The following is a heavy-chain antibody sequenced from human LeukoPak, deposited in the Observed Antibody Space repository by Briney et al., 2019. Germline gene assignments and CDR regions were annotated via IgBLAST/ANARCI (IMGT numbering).Heavy chain of an antibody. V-gene: IGHV3-33*08. CDR3: ARDDVGLERRTAPSLADY. CDR2: IWYDGSNK. J-gene: IGHJ4*02. CDR1: GFTFSNYA. Sequence: GRSLRLSCAASGFTFSNYAMHWVRQAPGKGLEWVAVIWYDGSNKYYADSVKGRFTISRDNSKNTLYLQINSLRAEDTAVYYCARDDVGLERRTAPSLADYWGQGTLVTVSS. D-gene: IGHD1-1*01.